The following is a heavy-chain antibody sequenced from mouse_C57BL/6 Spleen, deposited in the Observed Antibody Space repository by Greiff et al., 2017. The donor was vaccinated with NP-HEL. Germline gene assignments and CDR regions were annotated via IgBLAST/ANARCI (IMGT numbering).Heavy chain of an antibody. V-gene: IGHV1-63*01. CDR2: IYPGGGYT. J-gene: IGHJ2*01. Sequence: QVQLKESGAELVRPGTSVKMSCKASGYTFTNYWIGWAKQRPGHGLEWIGDIYPGGGYTNYNEKFKGKATLTADKSSSTAYMQFSSLTSEDSAIYYCARKGNGNSYYFDYWGQGTTLTVSS. D-gene: IGHD2-1*01. CDR3: ARKGNGNSYYFDY. CDR1: GYTFTNYW.